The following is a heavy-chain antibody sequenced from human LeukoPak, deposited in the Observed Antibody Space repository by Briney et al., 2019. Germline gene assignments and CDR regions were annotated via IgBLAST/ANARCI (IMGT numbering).Heavy chain of an antibody. V-gene: IGHV4-39*01. Sequence: ASETLSLTCAVSGGSISSSTYYWGWIRQPPGKGLEWIGSFHYIGSTYYNPSLKSRVTISEDTSRNQFSLMMSSVTAADTAVYFCATAEWEYFYFDSWGQGALVAVSS. CDR2: FHYIGST. CDR3: ATAEWEYFYFDS. CDR1: GGSISSSTYY. J-gene: IGHJ4*02. D-gene: IGHD1-26*01.